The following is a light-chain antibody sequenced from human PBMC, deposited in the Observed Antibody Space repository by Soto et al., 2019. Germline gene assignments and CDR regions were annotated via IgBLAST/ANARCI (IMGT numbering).Light chain of an antibody. CDR1: SSNIGTNT. V-gene: IGLV1-44*01. Sequence: QSVLTQPPSASGTPGQRVTISCSGSSSNIGTNTVNWYQQLPGTAPKLLIYDNNHRPSGVPDRFSGSKSGTSASLAISGLQSEPEADYYCATWDDSLSGRVFGGGTKLTVL. J-gene: IGLJ2*01. CDR3: ATWDDSLSGRV. CDR2: DNN.